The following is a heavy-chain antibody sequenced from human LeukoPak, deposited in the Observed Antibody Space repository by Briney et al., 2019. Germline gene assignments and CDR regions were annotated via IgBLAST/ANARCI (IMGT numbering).Heavy chain of an antibody. CDR2: ITTSDGNT. V-gene: IGHV3-23*01. Sequence: GGSLRLSCAASGLIFSSYTMSWVRQAPGKGLEWVSTITTSDGNTYYADSVKGRFTVSRDNSKNTLFLQMNSLRAEDTAVYYCAKDGGLWVSAHWGDSWGRGTLVTASS. J-gene: IGHJ4*02. D-gene: IGHD7-27*01. CDR1: GLIFSSYT. CDR3: AKDGGLWVSAHWGDS.